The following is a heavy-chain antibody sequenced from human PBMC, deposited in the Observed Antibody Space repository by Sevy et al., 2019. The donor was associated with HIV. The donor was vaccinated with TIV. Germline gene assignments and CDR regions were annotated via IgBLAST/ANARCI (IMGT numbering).Heavy chain of an antibody. J-gene: IGHJ4*02. Sequence: GASVKVSCKVSGYHFIGYYIHWVRQAPGQGLEWMAWIKPFNGDTKYAQIFQGRVTVTWDTSTSTAYMDLTRLLYDDTAIYYCATDRGSYSPFNNWGQGTLVTVSS. CDR3: ATDRGSYSPFNN. D-gene: IGHD3-10*01. CDR2: IKPFNGDT. V-gene: IGHV1-2*02. CDR1: GYHFIGYY.